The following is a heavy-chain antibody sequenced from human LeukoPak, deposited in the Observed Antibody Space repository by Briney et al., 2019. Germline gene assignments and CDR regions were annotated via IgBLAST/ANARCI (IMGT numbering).Heavy chain of an antibody. J-gene: IGHJ4*02. D-gene: IGHD2-2*01. CDR1: GGSFSGYY. V-gene: IGHV4-34*01. CDR2: IKHSGST. Sequence: SETLSLTCAVYGGSFSGYYWSWIRQPPGKGLEWIGEIKHSGSTNYNPSLKSRVTISVDTSKNQFSLKLSSVTAADTAVYYCARGASLSDFDYWGQGTLVTVSS. CDR3: ARGASLSDFDY.